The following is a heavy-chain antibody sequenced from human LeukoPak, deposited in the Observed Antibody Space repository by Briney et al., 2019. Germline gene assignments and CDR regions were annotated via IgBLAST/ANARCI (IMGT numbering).Heavy chain of an antibody. V-gene: IGHV3-74*01. CDR2: MNSDGSST. Sequence: PGGSLRLSCVASGFSFSYAWMSWVRQAPGKGLVWVSRMNSDGSSTNYADSVKGRFTISRDNAKNILYLQMNSLRAEDTAVYHCATGHYYDSSGYYPLPDAFDIWGQGTMVTVSS. D-gene: IGHD3-22*01. CDR1: GFSFSYAW. CDR3: ATGHYYDSSGYYPLPDAFDI. J-gene: IGHJ3*02.